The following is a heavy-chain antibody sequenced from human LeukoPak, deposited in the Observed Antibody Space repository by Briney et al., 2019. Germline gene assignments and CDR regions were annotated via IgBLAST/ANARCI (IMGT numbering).Heavy chain of an antibody. D-gene: IGHD4-4*01. J-gene: IGHJ6*02. Sequence: GGSLRLSCAASGFTFINYVMTWVRQAPGKGLEWLSGISGSGRNTYYADSVKGRFTISRDNSKNTLYLQMNSLRAEDTAVYYCATCGSNWPYYYYGMDVWGQGTTVTVSS. CDR2: ISGSGRNT. V-gene: IGHV3-23*01. CDR3: ATCGSNWPYYYYGMDV. CDR1: GFTFINYV.